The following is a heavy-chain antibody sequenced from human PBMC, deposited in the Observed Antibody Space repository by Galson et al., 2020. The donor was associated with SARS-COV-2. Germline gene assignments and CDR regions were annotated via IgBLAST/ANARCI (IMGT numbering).Heavy chain of an antibody. D-gene: IGHD6-19*01. V-gene: IGHV1-2*02. Sequence: ASVKVSCKASGYTFTGYYMHWLRQAPGQGLAWMGWINPNSGGTNYAQQFQGRVTMTRDTSISTAYMELSRLRSDDTAVYYCARDWGIAVAGWEYYFDYWGQGTLVTVSS. CDR3: ARDWGIAVAGWEYYFDY. CDR2: INPNSGGT. J-gene: IGHJ4*02. CDR1: GYTFTGYY.